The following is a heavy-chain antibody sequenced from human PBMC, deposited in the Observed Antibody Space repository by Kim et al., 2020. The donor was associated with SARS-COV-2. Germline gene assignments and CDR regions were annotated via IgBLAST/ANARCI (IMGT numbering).Heavy chain of an antibody. V-gene: IGHV3-74*01. J-gene: IGHJ4*02. CDR1: GFTFSARW. Sequence: GGSLRLSCAASGFTFSARWMHWVRQAPGKGLMWVSLIKSDGTTTTYADSVRGRFTISRDNAKSTLYLQMDSLRAEDTAVYYCARATNINSGFDYWGPGSLVTVSS. CDR3: ARATNINSGFDY. CDR2: IKSDGTTT. D-gene: IGHD6-25*01.